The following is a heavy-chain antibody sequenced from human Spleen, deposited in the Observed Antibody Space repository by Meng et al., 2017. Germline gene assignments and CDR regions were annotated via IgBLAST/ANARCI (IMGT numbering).Heavy chain of an antibody. CDR3: ARDLSPRPLWSLHYYYYGKDF. D-gene: IGHD5-18*01. Sequence: LSLTRAASGFTFSIYAMHWVRQAPGKGLEWVAVLWYDGSNKYYADSVKGRFTISRDNSKNTLYLQMNTLRAEDTAVYYWARDLSPRPLWSLHYYYYGKDFWGQGTLVTVSS. J-gene: IGHJ6*02. CDR2: LWYDGSNK. CDR1: GFTFSIYA. V-gene: IGHV3-33*08.